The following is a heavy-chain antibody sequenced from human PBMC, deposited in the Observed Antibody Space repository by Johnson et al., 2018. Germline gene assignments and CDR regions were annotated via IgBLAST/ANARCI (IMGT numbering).Heavy chain of an antibody. CDR3: AREPPGTTGRNYYYYYMDV. V-gene: IGHV3-21*01. CDR1: GFTFSSYS. Sequence: VQLVESGGGLVKPGGSLRLSCAASGFTFSSYSMNWVRQAPGKGLEWVSSISSSSSYIYYADSVKGRFTISRDNAKNSLYLQMNSLRAEDTAVYYCAREPPGTTGRNYYYYYMDVWGKGTTVTVSS. J-gene: IGHJ6*03. CDR2: ISSSSSYI. D-gene: IGHD1-1*01.